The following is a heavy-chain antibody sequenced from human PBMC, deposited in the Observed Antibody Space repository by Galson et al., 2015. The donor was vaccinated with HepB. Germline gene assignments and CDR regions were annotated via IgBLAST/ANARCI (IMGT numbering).Heavy chain of an antibody. CDR2: INSDGSIT. J-gene: IGHJ6*02. V-gene: IGHV3-74*01. CDR3: ARDYDILTAYSPIPNYYYGMDV. D-gene: IGHD3-9*01. Sequence: SLRLSCAASGFTFSNYWMHWARQAPGKGLVWVSRINSDGSITDYADSVKGRFTISRDNAKNTLYLHMNGLRAEDAAVYYCARDYDILTAYSPIPNYYYGMDVWGQGTTVTVSS. CDR1: GFTFSNYW.